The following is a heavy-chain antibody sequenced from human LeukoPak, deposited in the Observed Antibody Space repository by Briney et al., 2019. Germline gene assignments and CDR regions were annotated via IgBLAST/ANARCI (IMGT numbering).Heavy chain of an antibody. V-gene: IGHV3-11*01. Sequence: GGSLRLSCAASGFTFSDYYMSWIRQAPGKGLEWVSYISSSGSTIYYADSVKGRFTISRDNAKNSLYLQMNSLRAEGTAVYYCARGLTYYYDSSGLIWGQGTLVTVSS. CDR1: GFTFSDYY. CDR2: ISSSGSTI. D-gene: IGHD3-22*01. CDR3: ARGLTYYYDSSGLI. J-gene: IGHJ4*02.